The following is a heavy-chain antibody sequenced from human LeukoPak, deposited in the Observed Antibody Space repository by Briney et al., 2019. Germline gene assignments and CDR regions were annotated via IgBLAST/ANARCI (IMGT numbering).Heavy chain of an antibody. CDR3: ARDRDDSSGYYTFYYYYGMDV. D-gene: IGHD3-22*01. CDR1: GFTFSSYG. V-gene: IGHV3-33*01. CDR2: IWYDGSNK. J-gene: IGHJ6*02. Sequence: PGGSLRLSCAASGFTFSSYGMHWVRQAPGKGLEWVAVIWYDGSNKYYADSVKGRFTISRDNSKNTLYLQMNSLRAEDTAVYYCARDRDDSSGYYTFYYYYGMDVWGQGTTVTVSS.